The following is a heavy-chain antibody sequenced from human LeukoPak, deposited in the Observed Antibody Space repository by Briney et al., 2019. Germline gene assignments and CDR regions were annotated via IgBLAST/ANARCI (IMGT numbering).Heavy chain of an antibody. CDR3: ARERNYMAFDY. J-gene: IGHJ4*02. Sequence: GGSVRLSCAAPGFTFSSYEMNWVRQAPGKGLEWVSYISSSGSTIYYADSVKGRFTISRDNAENSLYLQMNSLRAEDTAVYYCARERNYMAFDYWGQGTLVTVSS. D-gene: IGHD1-7*01. CDR2: ISSSGSTI. CDR1: GFTFSSYE. V-gene: IGHV3-48*03.